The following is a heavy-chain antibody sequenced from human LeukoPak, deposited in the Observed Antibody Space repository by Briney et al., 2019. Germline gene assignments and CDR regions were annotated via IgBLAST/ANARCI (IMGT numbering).Heavy chain of an antibody. Sequence: SETLSLTCTVSGGSISSYYWSWIRQPPGKGLEWIGYIYYSGSTNYNPSLKSRVTISVDTSKNQFSLNLSSVTAADTAMYYCARASGGDGSGSLWGQGTLVTVSS. D-gene: IGHD3-10*01. CDR1: GGSISSYY. V-gene: IGHV4-59*01. CDR3: ARASGGDGSGSL. J-gene: IGHJ4*02. CDR2: IYYSGST.